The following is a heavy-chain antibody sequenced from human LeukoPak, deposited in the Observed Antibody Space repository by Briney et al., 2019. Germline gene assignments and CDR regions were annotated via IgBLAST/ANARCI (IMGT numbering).Heavy chain of an antibody. CDR3: IQTDIVVVVAGDYYMDV. Sequence: PGGSLRLSCTASGFTLGDYGMSWVRQAPGKGLEWVGFIRSKAYGGTTEYAAPVKGRFTISRDDSKSIAYLQMNSLKTEDTAVYYCIQTDIVVVVAGDYYMDVWGKGTTVTVSS. J-gene: IGHJ6*03. CDR2: IRSKAYGGTT. D-gene: IGHD2-15*01. V-gene: IGHV3-49*04. CDR1: GFTLGDYG.